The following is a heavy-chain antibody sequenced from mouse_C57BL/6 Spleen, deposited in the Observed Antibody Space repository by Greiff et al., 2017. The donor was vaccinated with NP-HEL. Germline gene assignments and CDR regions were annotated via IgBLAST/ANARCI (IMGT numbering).Heavy chain of an antibody. Sequence: EVQLVESGGGLVKPGGSLKLSCAASGFTFSDYGMHWVRQAPEKGLEWVAYLSSGSSTIYYADTVKGRFTISRDNAKNTLFLQMTSLRSEDTAMYYCAGDYDVERFAYWGQGTLVTVSA. V-gene: IGHV5-17*01. J-gene: IGHJ3*01. CDR3: AGDYDVERFAY. CDR1: GFTFSDYG. D-gene: IGHD2-4*01. CDR2: LSSGSSTI.